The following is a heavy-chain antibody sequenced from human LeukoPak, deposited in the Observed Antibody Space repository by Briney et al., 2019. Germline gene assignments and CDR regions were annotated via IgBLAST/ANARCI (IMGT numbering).Heavy chain of an antibody. Sequence: ASVKVSCKASGYTFAGYYMHWVRQAPGQGLEWMGWINPNSGGTNYAQKFQGRVTMTRDTSISTAYMELSRLRSDDTAVYYCASGYCGGDCYSIPYYYYYMDVWGKGTTVTISS. D-gene: IGHD2-21*02. V-gene: IGHV1-2*02. CDR3: ASGYCGGDCYSIPYYYYYMDV. CDR2: INPNSGGT. J-gene: IGHJ6*03. CDR1: GYTFAGYY.